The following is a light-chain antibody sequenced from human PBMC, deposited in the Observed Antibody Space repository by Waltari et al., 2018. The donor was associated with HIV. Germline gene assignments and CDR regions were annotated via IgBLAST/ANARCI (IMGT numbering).Light chain of an antibody. J-gene: IGLJ1*01. CDR3: SSYTSSSTPYV. Sequence: QSALTQPASVSGSPGQSITLPCTGPSSDVGGYHYVSWYQQHPGKAPKLMIYDVSNRPSGVSNRFSGSKSGNTASLTISGLQAEDEADYYCSSYTSSSTPYVFGTGTKVTVL. V-gene: IGLV2-14*03. CDR1: SSDVGGYHY. CDR2: DVS.